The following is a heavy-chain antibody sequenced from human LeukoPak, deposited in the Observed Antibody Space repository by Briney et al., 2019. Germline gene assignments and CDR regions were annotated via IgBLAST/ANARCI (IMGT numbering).Heavy chain of an antibody. CDR1: GGSFSGHY. J-gene: IGHJ4*02. CDR3: ARGKYYCSGSPCSPPFDY. Sequence: PSETLSLTCAVYGGSFSGHYWSWIRQPPGKGLEWIGEMNHSGSTKYNPSLERRVTVSVDTSKNQFSLRLSSVTAADTAVYYCARGKYYCSGSPCSPPFDYWGQGTLVTVSS. D-gene: IGHD2-15*01. V-gene: IGHV4-34*01. CDR2: MNHSGST.